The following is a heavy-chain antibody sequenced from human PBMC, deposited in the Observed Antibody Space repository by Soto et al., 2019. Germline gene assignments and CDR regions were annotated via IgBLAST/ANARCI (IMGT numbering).Heavy chain of an antibody. CDR2: INSYGSSI. V-gene: IGHV3-74*01. J-gene: IGHJ4*02. D-gene: IGHD5-12*01. Sequence: EVQMVESGGGLVQPGGSLRLSCAASGFTFSTWMHWVRQAPGKGLVWVSRINSYGSSITYADSVKGRFIISRDNAKNTLYLQMNSMTAEDTAVYYCTRGASGYGNFDYWGQGVLVTVSS. CDR3: TRGASGYGNFDY. CDR1: GFTFSTW.